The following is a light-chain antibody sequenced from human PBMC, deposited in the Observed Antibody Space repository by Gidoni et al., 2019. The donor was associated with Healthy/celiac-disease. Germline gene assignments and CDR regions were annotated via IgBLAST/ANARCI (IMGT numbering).Light chain of an antibody. CDR3: QQYDNLP. CDR1: QDISNY. J-gene: IGKJ4*01. V-gene: IGKV1-33*01. CDR2: DAS. Sequence: DIQMPQSPSSLSASVGDRVTITCQASQDISNYLNWYQQKPGKAPKLLIYDASNLETGVPSRCSGSGSGTDFTFTISSLQPEDIATYYCQQYDNLPFGGGTKVEIK.